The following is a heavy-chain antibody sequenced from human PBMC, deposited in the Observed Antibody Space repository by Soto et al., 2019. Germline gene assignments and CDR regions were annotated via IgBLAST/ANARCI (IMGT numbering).Heavy chain of an antibody. CDR3: TKLLRPGLHFVDF. CDR1: GFTFSAYA. D-gene: IGHD4-4*01. Sequence: EVQLLESGGGLVQPGGSLRLSCAASGFTFSAYAMSWVRQAPGKGLDWVSAISSSCDHTFYADSVKGRFTISRDNSKNTLYLQVNSLRAEDTAVYYCTKLLRPGLHFVDFGGVGTLVTVSS. V-gene: IGHV3-23*01. CDR2: ISSSCDHT. J-gene: IGHJ4*02.